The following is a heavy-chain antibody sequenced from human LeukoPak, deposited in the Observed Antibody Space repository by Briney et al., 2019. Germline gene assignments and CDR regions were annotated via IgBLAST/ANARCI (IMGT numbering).Heavy chain of an antibody. V-gene: IGHV3-23*01. Sequence: GGSLRLSCAASGFTFSRYAMSWVRQAPGKGLEWVSAISGSGGSTYYADSVKGRFTISRDNSKNTLYLQMNSLRAEDTAVYYCARSRRGYSYGYGDYWGQGTLVTVSS. J-gene: IGHJ4*02. CDR2: ISGSGGST. CDR3: ARSRRGYSYGYGDY. CDR1: GFTFSRYA. D-gene: IGHD5-18*01.